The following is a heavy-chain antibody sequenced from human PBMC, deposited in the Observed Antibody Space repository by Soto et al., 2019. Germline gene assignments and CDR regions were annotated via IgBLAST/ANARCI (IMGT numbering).Heavy chain of an antibody. Sequence: GGSLRLSCAASGFTFSSYSMNWVRQAPGKGLEWVSSISSSSSYIYYADSVKGRFTISRDNAKNSLYLQMNSLRAEDTAVYYCASLSIPDTAMVMVDYWGQGTLVTVSS. D-gene: IGHD5-18*01. CDR2: ISSSSSYI. J-gene: IGHJ4*02. CDR3: ASLSIPDTAMVMVDY. V-gene: IGHV3-21*01. CDR1: GFTFSSYS.